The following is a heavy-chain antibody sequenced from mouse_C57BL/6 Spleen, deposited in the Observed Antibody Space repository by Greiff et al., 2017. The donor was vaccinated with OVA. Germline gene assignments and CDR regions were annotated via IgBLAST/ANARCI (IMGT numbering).Heavy chain of an antibody. CDR2: ISSGSSTI. D-gene: IGHD2-5*01. CDR1: GFTFSDYG. J-gene: IGHJ4*01. CDR3: ARGVYYSNLYYAMDY. V-gene: IGHV5-17*01. Sequence: EVHLVESGGGLVKPGGSLKLSCAASGFTFSDYGMHWVRQAPEKGLEWVAYISSGSSTIYYADTVKGRFTISRDNAKNTLFLQMTSLRSEDTAMYYCARGVYYSNLYYAMDYWGQGTSVTVSS.